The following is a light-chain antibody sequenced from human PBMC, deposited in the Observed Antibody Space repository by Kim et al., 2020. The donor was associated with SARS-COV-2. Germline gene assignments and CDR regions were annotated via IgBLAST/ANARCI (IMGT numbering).Light chain of an antibody. CDR2: QDS. CDR3: QAWDSSTVV. CDR1: KLGDKY. J-gene: IGLJ2*01. Sequence: VSPGQTASITCSGDKLGDKYACWYQQKPGQSPVLVIYQDSKRPSGIPERFSGSNSGNTATLIISGTQAMDEADYYCQAWDSSTVVFSGGTQLTVL. V-gene: IGLV3-1*01.